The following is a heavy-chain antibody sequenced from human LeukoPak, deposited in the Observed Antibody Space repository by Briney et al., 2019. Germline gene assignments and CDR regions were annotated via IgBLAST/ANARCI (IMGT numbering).Heavy chain of an antibody. J-gene: IGHJ4*02. CDR2: INQDGSQK. CDR1: GGSISSGGYY. V-gene: IGHV3-7*04. CDR3: ATDLYY. Sequence: ETLSLTCTVSGGSISSGGYYWSWIRQHPGKGLEWVANINQDGSQKYYVDSVKGRFTISRDNARNSLFLQMNSLRAEDSAVYYCATDLYYWGQGTLVTVSS.